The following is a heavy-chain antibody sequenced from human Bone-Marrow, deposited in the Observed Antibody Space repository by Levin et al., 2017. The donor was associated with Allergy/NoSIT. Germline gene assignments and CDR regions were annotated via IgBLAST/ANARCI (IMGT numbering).Heavy chain of an antibody. D-gene: IGHD6-25*01. CDR2: IFYSGGA. V-gene: IGHV4-30-4*01. CDR1: NGSISSAGHY. Sequence: SQTLSLTCTASNGSISSAGHYWSWIRQSPGKGLEWMGYIFYSGGAYYVPSLKSRLTISVETSKNQFSLKLNSVTAADPAVYYCDRSESPGSWYFDLWGRGTLVTVSS. J-gene: IGHJ2*01. CDR3: DRSESPGSWYFDL.